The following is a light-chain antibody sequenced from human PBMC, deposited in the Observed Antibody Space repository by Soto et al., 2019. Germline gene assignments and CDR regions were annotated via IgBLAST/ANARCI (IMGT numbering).Light chain of an antibody. Sequence: DVQMTQATSSLSASIGDRVTITCRASQNIADFLNWYQQEPGKAPRLLMYAASHLQSGVPSRFSGSQSGTDFTLTINGLQHEDFATYYCQQTYRSPQTFGQGTKVEI. CDR2: AAS. J-gene: IGKJ1*01. CDR3: QQTYRSPQT. CDR1: QNIADF. V-gene: IGKV1-39*01.